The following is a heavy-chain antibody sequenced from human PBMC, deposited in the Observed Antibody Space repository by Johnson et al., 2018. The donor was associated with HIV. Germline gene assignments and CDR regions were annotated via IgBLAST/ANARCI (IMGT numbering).Heavy chain of an antibody. CDR3: AGVGYYYDSSGYDSPYDSFDI. CDR1: GFTVSSNY. D-gene: IGHD3-22*01. V-gene: IGHV3-53*01. Sequence: VQLVESGGGLIQPGGSLRLSCAASGFTVSSNYMSWVRQAPGKGLEWVSVIYSGGSTYYADSVKGRFTISMDNAKNSLYLQMNSLRVEDKAWYYCAGVGYYYDSSGYDSPYDSFDIWGQGTMVTVSS. CDR2: IYSGGST. J-gene: IGHJ3*02.